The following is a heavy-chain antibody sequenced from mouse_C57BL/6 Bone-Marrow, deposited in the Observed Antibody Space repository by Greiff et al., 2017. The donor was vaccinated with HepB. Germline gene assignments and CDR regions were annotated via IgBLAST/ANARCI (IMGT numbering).Heavy chain of an antibody. V-gene: IGHV5-12*01. CDR3: ARHRTGTVAMDY. D-gene: IGHD4-1*01. Sequence: EVQGVESGGGLVQPGGSLKLSCAASGFTFSDYYMYWVRQTPEKRLEWVAYISNGGGSTYYPDTVKGRFTISRDNAKNTLYLQMSRLKSEDTAMYYCARHRTGTVAMDYWGQGTSVTVSS. J-gene: IGHJ4*01. CDR2: ISNGGGST. CDR1: GFTFSDYY.